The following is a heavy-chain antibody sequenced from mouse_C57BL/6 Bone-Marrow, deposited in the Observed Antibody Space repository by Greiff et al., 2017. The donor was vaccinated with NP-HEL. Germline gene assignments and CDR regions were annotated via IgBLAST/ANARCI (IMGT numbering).Heavy chain of an antibody. J-gene: IGHJ4*01. D-gene: IGHD3-1*01. CDR2: INPYNGGT. Sequence: VQLKQSGPVLVKPGASVKMSCKASGYTFTDYYMNWVKQSYGKSLEWIGVINPYNGGTSYNQTFKGKATLTVDKTCSTDYMELNSLTSGDSAVYYCAKGLPYAMDYWGQGTSVTVSS. V-gene: IGHV1-19*01. CDR3: AKGLPYAMDY. CDR1: GYTFTDYY.